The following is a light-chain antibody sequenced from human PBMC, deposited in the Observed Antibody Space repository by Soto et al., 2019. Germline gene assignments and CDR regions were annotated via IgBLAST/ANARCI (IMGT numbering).Light chain of an antibody. Sequence: EVELTQSPVTLSASGGARATLSCRASQTISTHLAWYQQKPGQAPRLLIYGASTRATAVPARFSGSGSGTDFTLTISRVQSEDAAVYYCQQFDSWPPITFGQGTKLEIK. CDR2: GAS. V-gene: IGKV3-15*01. J-gene: IGKJ2*01. CDR3: QQFDSWPPIT. CDR1: QTISTH.